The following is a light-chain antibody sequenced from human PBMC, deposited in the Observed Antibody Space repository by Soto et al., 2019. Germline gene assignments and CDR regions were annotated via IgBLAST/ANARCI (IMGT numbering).Light chain of an antibody. J-gene: IGKJ3*01. CDR2: GAS. CDR3: QQYGSSPPFT. V-gene: IGKV3-20*01. CDR1: QTVTRNY. Sequence: ETVLTQSPGTLSLFPGERATLSCRASQTVTRNYLAWYQQKPGQAPRLLIFGASSRATGIPDRFSGSGSGTDFTLTISRLEPEDFAVYYCQQYGSSPPFTFGPGTKVDI.